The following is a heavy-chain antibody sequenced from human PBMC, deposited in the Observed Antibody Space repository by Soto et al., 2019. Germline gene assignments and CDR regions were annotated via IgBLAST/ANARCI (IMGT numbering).Heavy chain of an antibody. D-gene: IGHD3-16*01. CDR3: AKSIGDAYYYYGMDV. J-gene: IGHJ6*02. Sequence: GGSLRLSCAASGFTFSSYAMSWVRQAPGKGLEWVSAISGSGGSTYYADSVKGRFTISRDNSKNTLYLQMNSLRAEDTAVYYCAKSIGDAYYYYGMDVWGQGTTVTDSS. V-gene: IGHV3-23*01. CDR2: ISGSGGST. CDR1: GFTFSSYA.